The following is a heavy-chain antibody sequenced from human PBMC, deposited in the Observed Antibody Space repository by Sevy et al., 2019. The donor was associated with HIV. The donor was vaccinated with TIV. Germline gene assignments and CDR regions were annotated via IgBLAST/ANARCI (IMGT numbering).Heavy chain of an antibody. D-gene: IGHD6-19*01. CDR3: ARDRAGILYFDY. CDR1: GYTFISYG. V-gene: IGHV1-18*01. Sequence: ASVKVSCKASGYTFISYGFTWVRQAPGQGLEWLGWISAYNGDTNYAQKLQGRVTMTTDTSTGTAYMGLRSLRSDDTAVYYCARDRAGILYFDYWGQGTLVTVSS. J-gene: IGHJ4*02. CDR2: ISAYNGDT.